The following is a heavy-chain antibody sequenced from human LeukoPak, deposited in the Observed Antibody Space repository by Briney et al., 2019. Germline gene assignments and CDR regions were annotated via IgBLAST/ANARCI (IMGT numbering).Heavy chain of an antibody. V-gene: IGHV4-59*08. Sequence: SETLSLTCAVYGGSFSGYYWSWIRQPPGKGLEWIGYISYSGSTNYNPSLRSRVTTSVDTSKNQFSLKLTSVTAADTAMYYCASHVSGDYAWLDVWGQGTTVTVSS. CDR3: ASHVSGDYAWLDV. CDR2: ISYSGST. J-gene: IGHJ6*02. CDR1: GGSFSGYY. D-gene: IGHD4-17*01.